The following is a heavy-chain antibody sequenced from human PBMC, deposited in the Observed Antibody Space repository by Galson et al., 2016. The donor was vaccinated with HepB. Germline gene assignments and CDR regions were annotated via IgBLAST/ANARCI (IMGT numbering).Heavy chain of an antibody. CDR1: GFTFSTYS. CDR3: ARDLGHYDFWSGYYDYYYMDV. D-gene: IGHD3-3*01. V-gene: IGHV3-48*04. CDR2: IRGGNTNT. J-gene: IGHJ6*03. Sequence: SLRLSCAASGFTFSTYSMNWVRQAPGKGLEWIAYIRGGNTNTDYAVSVKGRFTISRDSAKNSLYLQMNSLRAEDTAVYYCARDLGHYDFWSGYYDYYYMDVWGKGTTVTVSS.